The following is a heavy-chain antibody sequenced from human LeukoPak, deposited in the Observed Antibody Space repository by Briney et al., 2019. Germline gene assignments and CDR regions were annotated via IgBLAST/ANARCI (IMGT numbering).Heavy chain of an antibody. CDR3: ATRWGSCSGDSCSYYFDY. J-gene: IGHJ4*02. CDR1: GYIFTSFW. Sequence: GESLKISCKGSGYIFTSFWIGWVRQMPGKGLEWMGIIYPGDSDTSYSPSFQGQVTISADKSITTAYLQWSSLKASDTAMYYCATRWGSCSGDSCSYYFDYWGQGTPVTVSS. V-gene: IGHV5-51*01. CDR2: IYPGDSDT. D-gene: IGHD2-15*01.